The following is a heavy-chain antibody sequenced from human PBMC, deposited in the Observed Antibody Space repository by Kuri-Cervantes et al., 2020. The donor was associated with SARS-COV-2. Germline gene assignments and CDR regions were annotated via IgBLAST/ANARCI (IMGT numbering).Heavy chain of an antibody. Sequence: GESLKISCAASGFTFSSYSMNWVRQAPGKGLEWVSYITSSSSTIYYADSVKGRFTIPRDNSKNTLYLQMNSLRAEDTAVYYCARNKYYDFWSGYYYYYYGMDVWGQGTTVPSP. CDR1: GFTFSSYS. CDR2: ITSSSSTI. CDR3: ARNKYYDFWSGYYYYYYGMDV. J-gene: IGHJ6*02. V-gene: IGHV3-48*01. D-gene: IGHD3-3*01.